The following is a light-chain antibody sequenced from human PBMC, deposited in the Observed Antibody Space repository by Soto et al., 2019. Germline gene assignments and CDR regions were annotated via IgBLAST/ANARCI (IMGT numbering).Light chain of an antibody. J-gene: IGKJ5*01. CDR2: DAS. Sequence: EIVLTQSPATLSLSPGGRATLSCRASQSVSSYLAWFRQKPGQAPRLLIYDASNRATGIPARISGSGSGTDFTLTISSLEPEDFAVYFCQQRYNWPLTFGQGTRLEIK. CDR1: QSVSSY. CDR3: QQRYNWPLT. V-gene: IGKV3-11*01.